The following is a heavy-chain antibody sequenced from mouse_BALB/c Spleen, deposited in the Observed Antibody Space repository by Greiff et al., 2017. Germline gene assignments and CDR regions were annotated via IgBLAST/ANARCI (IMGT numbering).Heavy chain of an antibody. J-gene: IGHJ2*01. V-gene: IGHV5-12-1*01. CDR2: ISSGGGST. CDR3: ARHKDRYDGVFDY. Sequence: EVKLMESGGGLVKPGGSLKLSCAASGFAFSSYDMSWVRQTPEKRLEWVAYISSGGGSTYYPDTVKGRFTISRDNAKNTLYLQMSSLKSEDTAMYYCARHKDRYDGVFDYWGQGTTLTVSS. CDR1: GFAFSSYD. D-gene: IGHD2-14*01.